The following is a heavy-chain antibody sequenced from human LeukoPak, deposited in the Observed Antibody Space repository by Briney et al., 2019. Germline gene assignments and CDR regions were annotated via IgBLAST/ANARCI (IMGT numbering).Heavy chain of an antibody. J-gene: IGHJ3*02. CDR2: ISGSGGST. CDR1: GFTFSSYG. Sequence: GGSLRLSCAASGFTFSSYGMSWVRQAPGKGLEWVSAISGSGGSTYYADSVKGRFTISRDNSKNTLYLQMNSLRAEDTAVYYCAKDRDYYGSGSDAAFDIWGQGTMVTVSS. CDR3: AKDRDYYGSGSDAAFDI. D-gene: IGHD3-10*01. V-gene: IGHV3-23*01.